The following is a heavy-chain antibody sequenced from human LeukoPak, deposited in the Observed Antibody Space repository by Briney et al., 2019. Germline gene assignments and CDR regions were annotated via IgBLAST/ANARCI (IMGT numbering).Heavy chain of an antibody. CDR1: GDTLTSYD. CDR2: MDPNSGNT. Sequence: ASVKVSCKASGDTLTSYDFNWVRQATGQGLEWMGWMDPNSGNTGYAQKFQGRVTMTRNTSISTAYMELSSLTSEDTAVYYYAKSLPGIAAHWGQGTLVTVSS. CDR3: AKSLPGIAAH. D-gene: IGHD6-6*01. V-gene: IGHV1-8*01. J-gene: IGHJ4*02.